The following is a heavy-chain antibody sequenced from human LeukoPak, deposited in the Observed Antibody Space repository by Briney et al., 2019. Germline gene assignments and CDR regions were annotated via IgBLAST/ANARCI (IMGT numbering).Heavy chain of an antibody. CDR2: IYPGDSDT. D-gene: IGHD1-26*01. V-gene: IGHV5-51*01. CDR1: GYSFTSYW. J-gene: IGHJ4*02. CDR3: ASSIVGALYYFDY. Sequence: GESLKISCKGSGYSFTSYWIDWVRQMPGKGLEWMGIIYPGDSDTRYSPSFQGQVTISADKSISTAYLQWSSLKASDTAMYYCASSIVGALYYFDYWGQGTLVTVSS.